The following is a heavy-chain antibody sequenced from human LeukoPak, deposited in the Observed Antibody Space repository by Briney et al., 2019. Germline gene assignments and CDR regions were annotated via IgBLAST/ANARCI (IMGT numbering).Heavy chain of an antibody. D-gene: IGHD6-19*01. Sequence: ASVKVSCKAPGYTFTRYGISWVRQAPGQGLEWMGWISVYNGNTNYTQKAQGRVTMTTETSTSTAYMELRSLRSDDTAVYYCARDYSRGDPDYWGQGTLVTVSS. CDR3: ARDYSRGDPDY. V-gene: IGHV1-18*01. CDR2: ISVYNGNT. J-gene: IGHJ4*02. CDR1: GYTFTRYG.